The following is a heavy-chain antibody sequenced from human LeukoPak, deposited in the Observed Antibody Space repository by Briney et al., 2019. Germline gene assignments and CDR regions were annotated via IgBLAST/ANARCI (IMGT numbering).Heavy chain of an antibody. CDR2: IYHSGST. D-gene: IGHD2-15*01. CDR1: GYSISSGYY. V-gene: IGHV4-38-2*01. CDR3: ARAGYCSGGSCYFTR. J-gene: IGHJ4*02. Sequence: TSETLSLTCAVSGYSISSGYYWGWIRQPPGKGLEWIGSIYHSGSTYYNPSLESRVTISVDTSKNQFSLKLSSVTAADTAVYYCARAGYCSGGSCYFTRWGQGTLVTVSS.